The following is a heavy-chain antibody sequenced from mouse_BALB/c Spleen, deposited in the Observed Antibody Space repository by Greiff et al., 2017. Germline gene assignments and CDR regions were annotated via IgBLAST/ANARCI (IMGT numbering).Heavy chain of an antibody. Sequence: VQLKESGPSLVKPSQTLSLTCSVTGDSITSGYWNWIRKFPGNKLEYMGYISYSGSTYYNPSLKSRISITRDTSKNQYYLQLNSVTTEDTATYYCARGGSTMITTTAMDYWGQGTSVTVSS. CDR2: ISYSGST. CDR3: ARGGSTMITTTAMDY. V-gene: IGHV3-8*02. J-gene: IGHJ4*01. D-gene: IGHD2-4*01. CDR1: GDSITSGY.